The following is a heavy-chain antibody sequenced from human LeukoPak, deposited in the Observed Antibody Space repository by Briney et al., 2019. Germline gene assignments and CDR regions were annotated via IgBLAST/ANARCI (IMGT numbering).Heavy chain of an antibody. CDR3: ARGLAYYDILWSYSGYYYMDV. J-gene: IGHJ6*03. CDR2: IYYSGNT. Sequence: PSETLSLTCTVSGGSISSSSYYWAWIRQPPGEGPEWIGSIYYSGNTYYKSSLKSRVTIAVDTSKNQFSLKLNSVTAADTAVYYCARGLAYYDILWSYSGYYYMDVWGKGTTVTVSS. CDR1: GGSISSSSYY. V-gene: IGHV4-39*07. D-gene: IGHD3-9*01.